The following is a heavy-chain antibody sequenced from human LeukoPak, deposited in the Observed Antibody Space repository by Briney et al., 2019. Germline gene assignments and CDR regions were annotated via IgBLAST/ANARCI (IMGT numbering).Heavy chain of an antibody. Sequence: SETLSLTCTVSVGCISSYYWSWIGQPPGKGLEWIGYISYSGSTNFNPSLKSRVTISVDTSKNQFSLKLSSVTAADPAVYYCAREGAPGTNLNGFQPWGQGTLVTVSS. V-gene: IGHV4-59*01. CDR3: AREGAPGTNLNGFQP. CDR1: VGCISSYY. D-gene: IGHD1-1*01. J-gene: IGHJ5*02. CDR2: ISYSGST.